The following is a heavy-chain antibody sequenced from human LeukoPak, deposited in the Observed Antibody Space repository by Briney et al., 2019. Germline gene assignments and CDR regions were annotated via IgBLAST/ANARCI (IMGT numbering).Heavy chain of an antibody. J-gene: IGHJ4*02. V-gene: IGHV4-39*01. CDR2: IYYSGST. D-gene: IGHD6-19*01. Sequence: SETLSLTCTVSGGSISSDSYYWAWIRQPPGKGLEWIASIYYSGSTYYNPSLKSRVTISVDTSRNQFSLKLSSVTAADTAVYYCASLAVAGLSEGFWGQGTLVIVSS. CDR1: GGSISSDSYY. CDR3: ASLAVAGLSEGF.